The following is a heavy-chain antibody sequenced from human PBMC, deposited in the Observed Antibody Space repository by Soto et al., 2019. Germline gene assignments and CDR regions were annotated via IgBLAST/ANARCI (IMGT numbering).Heavy chain of an antibody. CDR1: GGSISSGDYY. V-gene: IGHV4-30-4*01. Sequence: QVQLQESGPGLVKPSQTLSLTCTVSGGSISSGDYYWNWIRQPPGKGLEWIGHIYYSGSTYYKPSFKSRITISLDPSKKQFSLKLSSVTAADTAVYYCAGQPTAGSYYDLGSYYYYYGMDVWGQGTTVTVSS. J-gene: IGHJ6*02. CDR2: IYYSGST. D-gene: IGHD3-10*01. CDR3: AGQPTAGSYYDLGSYYYYYGMDV.